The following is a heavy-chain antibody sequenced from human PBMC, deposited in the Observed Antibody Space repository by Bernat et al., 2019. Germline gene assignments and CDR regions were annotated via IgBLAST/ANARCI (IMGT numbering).Heavy chain of an antibody. J-gene: IGHJ3*02. CDR2: IYYSGST. CDR3: ARPWNYYDSSGFQKGYDAFDI. Sequence: QLQLQESGPGLVKPSETLSLTCTVSGRSISSSSYYWGWIRQPPGKGLEWIGSIYYSGSTYYNPSLKSRVTISVDTSKNQFSLKLSSVTAADTAVYYCARPWNYYDSSGFQKGYDAFDIWGQGTMVTVSS. CDR1: GRSISSSSYY. V-gene: IGHV4-39*01. D-gene: IGHD3-22*01.